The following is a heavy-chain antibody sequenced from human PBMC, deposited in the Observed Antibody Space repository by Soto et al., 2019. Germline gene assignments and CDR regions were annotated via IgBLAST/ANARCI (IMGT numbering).Heavy chain of an antibody. CDR1: GFSFENYA. Sequence: EVQLVESGGGSVQPGRSLRLSCAASGFSFENYAMHWVRQAPGKGLEWVSGISWHSGNLGYADSVRGRFTISRDNAKNSLYLQMNSLRPEDTGLYYCAKDKVYSNYEHYFDYWGQGTLVTVSS. D-gene: IGHD4-4*01. V-gene: IGHV3-9*01. J-gene: IGHJ4*02. CDR3: AKDKVYSNYEHYFDY. CDR2: ISWHSGNL.